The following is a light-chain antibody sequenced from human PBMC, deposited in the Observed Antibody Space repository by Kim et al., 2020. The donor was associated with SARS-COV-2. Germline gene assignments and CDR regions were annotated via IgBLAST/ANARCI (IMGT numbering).Light chain of an antibody. J-gene: IGKJ2*01. Sequence: DIQMTQSPSSLSASVGDRVSITCRASQSISTYLNWYQQKPGKAPKLLIYAASSLQSGVPSRFSGSGSGTDFTLTITSLQREDLATYYCQQSDSTLYPFGQGTKLEI. CDR1: QSISTY. V-gene: IGKV1-39*01. CDR3: QQSDSTLYP. CDR2: AAS.